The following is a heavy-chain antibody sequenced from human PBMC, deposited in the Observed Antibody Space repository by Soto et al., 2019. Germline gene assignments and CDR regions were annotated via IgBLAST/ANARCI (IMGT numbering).Heavy chain of an antibody. CDR3: ARGQEGVVATH. CDR2: IKDGGST. Sequence: QVQLQQWGAGRLKPSETLFLTCAVNGGSFTGYYWSWVRQPRGKGLEWIGEIKDGGSTNYSPSLRSRVTISADTSKKQFSLKVTSVTAADTAVYYCARGQEGVVATHWDQGTLVTVSS. J-gene: IGHJ4*02. V-gene: IGHV4-34*02. D-gene: IGHD2-15*01. CDR1: GGSFTGYY.